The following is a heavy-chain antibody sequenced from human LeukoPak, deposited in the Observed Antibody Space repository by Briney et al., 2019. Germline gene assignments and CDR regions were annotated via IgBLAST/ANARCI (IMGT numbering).Heavy chain of an antibody. CDR2: ITIAGDGT. J-gene: IGHJ4*02. Sequence: PGGSLRLSCAGSGFTFSNYAMSWVRQTPTKGLEWVSTITIAGDGTYYADPVRGRFTMSRDKSKNTLYLQMSSLRAEDTAVYYCVRAAPIDCSSTTCSLFDNWGQGILVTVSS. D-gene: IGHD2-2*01. V-gene: IGHV3-23*01. CDR3: VRAAPIDCSSTTCSLFDN. CDR1: GFTFSNYA.